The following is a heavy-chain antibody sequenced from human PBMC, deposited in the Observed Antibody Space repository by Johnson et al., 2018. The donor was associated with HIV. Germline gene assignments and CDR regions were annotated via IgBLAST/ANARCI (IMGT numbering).Heavy chain of an antibody. CDR1: GFTVSSNY. V-gene: IGHV3-30*18. CDR2: KSYDGSNK. D-gene: IGHD1-1*01. CDR3: AKDATLQDGTGAFDI. Sequence: QMHLVESGGGGVQPGGSLRLSCAASGFTVSSNYMHWVRQAPGKGLESVAVKSYDGSNKYYEDSVKGRFTISRDNSKNPLYLQMNSLRAEDTAVYYCAKDATLQDGTGAFDIWGQGTMVTVSS. J-gene: IGHJ3*02.